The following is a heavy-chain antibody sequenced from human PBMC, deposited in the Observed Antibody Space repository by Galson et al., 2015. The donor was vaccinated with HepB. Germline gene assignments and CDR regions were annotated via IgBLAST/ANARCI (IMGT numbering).Heavy chain of an antibody. Sequence: TLSLTCTVSGDPVSFGSYYWSWIRQPPGKGLEWVGYIHYSGRTNYNPSLKSRVTISVDVSKNQLSLKLNSVTAADTAVYYCARYPDYSSGYYFDYWGQGTLVTVSS. CDR2: IHYSGRT. J-gene: IGHJ4*02. CDR1: GDPVSFGSYY. CDR3: ARYPDYSSGYYFDY. V-gene: IGHV4-61*01. D-gene: IGHD3-22*01.